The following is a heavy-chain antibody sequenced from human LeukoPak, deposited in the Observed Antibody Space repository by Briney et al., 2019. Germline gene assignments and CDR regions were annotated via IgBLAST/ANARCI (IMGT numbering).Heavy chain of an antibody. Sequence: GGSLRLSCVASGFTFSTYAMTWVRQAPGKGLEWVSGVSASASHTYYADSVKGRFTISRDNSKNILYLQMNSLSPEDTAVYFCAKALVTAYFFDYWGQGTLVTASP. CDR1: GFTFSTYA. J-gene: IGHJ4*02. V-gene: IGHV3-23*01. CDR2: VSASASHT. D-gene: IGHD2-21*02. CDR3: AKALVTAYFFDY.